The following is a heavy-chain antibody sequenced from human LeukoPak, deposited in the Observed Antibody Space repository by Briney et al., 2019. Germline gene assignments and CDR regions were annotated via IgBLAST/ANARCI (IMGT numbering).Heavy chain of an antibody. Sequence: PSETLSLTCTVSGGSISSGDYYWSWIRQPPGKGLEWIGYIYYSGSTYYNPSLKSRVTISVDTSKNQFSLKLSSVTAADTAVYYCATSGPAAHDAFDIWGQGTMVTVSS. J-gene: IGHJ3*02. CDR1: GGSISSGDYY. CDR2: IYYSGST. CDR3: ATSGPAAHDAFDI. D-gene: IGHD2-2*01. V-gene: IGHV4-30-4*08.